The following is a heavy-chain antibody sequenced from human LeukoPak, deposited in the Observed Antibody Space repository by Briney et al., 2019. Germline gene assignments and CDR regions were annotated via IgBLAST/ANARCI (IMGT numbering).Heavy chain of an antibody. J-gene: IGHJ4*02. CDR2: IYYSGGT. CDR3: ARHESRSYYGSGTHFDY. D-gene: IGHD3-10*01. CDR1: GGPISRYY. Sequence: SETLSLTCTVSGGPISRYYWSWVRQPPGKGLVWIGYIYYSGGTNYNPSRKRRVTISVDTSKNQFSLKLSSVTAADTAVYYCARHESRSYYGSGTHFDYWGQGTLVTVSS. V-gene: IGHV4-59*08.